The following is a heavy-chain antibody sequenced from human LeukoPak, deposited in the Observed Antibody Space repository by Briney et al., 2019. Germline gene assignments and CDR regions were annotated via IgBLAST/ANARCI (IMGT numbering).Heavy chain of an antibody. J-gene: IGHJ1*01. V-gene: IGHV3-64*01. CDR2: ISSNGGST. CDR1: GFTFSSYA. Sequence: PGGSLRLSCAASGFTFSSYAMHWVRQAPGKGLEYVSAISSNGGSTYYAYSVKGRFTISRDNSKNTLYLQMGSLRAEDMAVYYCARDHVPAAIPAEYFQHWGQGTLVTVSS. CDR3: ARDHVPAAIPAEYFQH. D-gene: IGHD2-2*01.